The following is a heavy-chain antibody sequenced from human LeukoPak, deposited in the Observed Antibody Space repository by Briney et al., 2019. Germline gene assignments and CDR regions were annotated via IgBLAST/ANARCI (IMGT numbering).Heavy chain of an antibody. CDR2: INHSGST. Sequence: SETLSLTCAVYGGSFSGYYWSWIRQPPGKGLEWIGEINHSGSTNYNPSLKSRVTISVDTSKNQFSLKLSSVTAADTAVYYCALNYGSGYYFDYWAREPWSPSPQ. J-gene: IGHJ4*02. V-gene: IGHV4-34*01. CDR3: ALNYGSGYYFDY. CDR1: GGSFSGYY. D-gene: IGHD3-10*01.